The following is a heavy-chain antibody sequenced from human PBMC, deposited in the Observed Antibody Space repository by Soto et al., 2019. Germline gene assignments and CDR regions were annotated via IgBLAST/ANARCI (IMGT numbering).Heavy chain of an antibody. CDR3: AGDGGPQCTTTSCAIDD. CDR2: VSKSGTS. D-gene: IGHD2-2*01. CDR1: GGSIRSGDYY. Sequence: SETLSPTCSVPGGSIRSGDYYWSWIRQHAGKGLEWIAYVSKSGTSYFNPSLRSRVSISIDTPKNHFSMTLRSVTDADTAVSYCAGDGGPQCTTTSCAIDDWGQGTQVTVSS. J-gene: IGHJ4*02. V-gene: IGHV4-31*03.